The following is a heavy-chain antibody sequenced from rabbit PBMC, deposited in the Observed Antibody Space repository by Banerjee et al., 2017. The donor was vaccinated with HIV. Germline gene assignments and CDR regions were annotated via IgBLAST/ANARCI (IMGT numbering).Heavy chain of an antibody. V-gene: IGHV1S45*01. CDR2: IGAGSSGGT. CDR3: ARGYDSATGYVRDFNL. J-gene: IGHJ4*01. CDR1: GFSFSSSYW. D-gene: IGHD6-1*01. Sequence: QEQLVESGGGLVQPEGSLTLTCTASGFSFSSSYWICWVRQAPGKGLEWIGCIGAGSSGGTYSATWAKGRFTISKTSSTTVTLQMTSLTVADTATHFCARGYDSATGYVRDFNLWGPGTLVTVS.